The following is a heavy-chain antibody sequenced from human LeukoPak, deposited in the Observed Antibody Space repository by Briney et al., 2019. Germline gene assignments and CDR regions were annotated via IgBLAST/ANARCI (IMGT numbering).Heavy chain of an antibody. CDR1: GFTFDDYA. D-gene: IGHD6-13*01. V-gene: IGHV3-9*01. CDR3: AKATPRLAAAGTLDY. CDR2: ISWNSGSI. Sequence: GGSLRLSCAASGFTFDDYAMHWVRQAPGKGLEWVSGISWNSGSIGYADSVKGRFTISRDNAKNSLYLQMNSLRAEDTALYYCAKATPRLAAAGTLDYWGQGTLVTVSS. J-gene: IGHJ4*02.